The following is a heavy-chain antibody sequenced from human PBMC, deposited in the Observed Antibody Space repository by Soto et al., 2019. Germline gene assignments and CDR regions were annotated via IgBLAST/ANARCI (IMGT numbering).Heavy chain of an antibody. CDR3: ARKQQQLVDYYYYYYMDV. V-gene: IGHV1-8*01. Sequence: ASVKVSCKASGYTFTSYDINWVRQATGQGLEWMGWMNPNSGNTGYAQKFQGGVTMTRNTSISTAYMELSSLRSEDTAVYYCARKQQQLVDYYYYYYMDVWGKGTTVTVSS. CDR2: MNPNSGNT. J-gene: IGHJ6*03. D-gene: IGHD6-13*01. CDR1: GYTFTSYD.